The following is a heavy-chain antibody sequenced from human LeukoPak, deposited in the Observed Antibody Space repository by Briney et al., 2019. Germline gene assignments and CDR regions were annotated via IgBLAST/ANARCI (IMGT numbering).Heavy chain of an antibody. V-gene: IGHV1-18*01. D-gene: IGHD6-13*01. Sequence: ASVKVSCKGSGYIFTRYGISWVRHAPGDGLEWMGWISTYDDGRSNAQKFQGRVTLTTDISTNTAYMELTSLRSDDTAVYYCARDLRAAAGTTNWFDPWGQGTLVTVSS. CDR2: ISTYDDGR. CDR3: ARDLRAAAGTTNWFDP. CDR1: GYIFTRYG. J-gene: IGHJ5*02.